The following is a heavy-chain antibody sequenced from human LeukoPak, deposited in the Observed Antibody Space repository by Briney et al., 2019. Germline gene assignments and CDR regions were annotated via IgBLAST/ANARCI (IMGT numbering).Heavy chain of an antibody. Sequence: SETLSLTCAVYGGSFSGYYWSWIRQPPGKGLEWIGYIYYSGSTYYNPSLKSRVTISVDTSKNQFSLKLSSVTAADTAVYYCARGTYYYDSSGYVVDAFDIWGQGTMVTVSS. CDR3: ARGTYYYDSSGYVVDAFDI. CDR2: IYYSGST. J-gene: IGHJ3*02. CDR1: GGSFSGYY. V-gene: IGHV4-30-4*01. D-gene: IGHD3-22*01.